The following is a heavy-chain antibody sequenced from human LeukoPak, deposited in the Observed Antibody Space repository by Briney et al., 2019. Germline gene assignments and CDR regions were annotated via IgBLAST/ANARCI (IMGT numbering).Heavy chain of an antibody. CDR1: GYTFTSYG. V-gene: IGHV1-18*01. CDR2: ISAYNGNT. CDR3: AKEIGYSSGWYGDY. Sequence: EASVKVSCKASGYTFTSYGISWVRQAPGQGLEWMGWISAYNGNTNYAQKLQGRVIMTTDTSTSTAYMELRSLRSDDTAVYYCAKEIGYSSGWYGDYWGQGTLVTVSS. D-gene: IGHD6-19*01. J-gene: IGHJ4*02.